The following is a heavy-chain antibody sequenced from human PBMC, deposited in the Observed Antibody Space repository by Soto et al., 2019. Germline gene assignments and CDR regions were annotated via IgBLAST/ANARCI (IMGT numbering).Heavy chain of an antibody. V-gene: IGHV4-61*08. CDR3: ARESLRRGYSYGTFDN. Sequence: SETLSLTCSVSGASVSSGGYYWSWIRQPPGKGLEWIGYIHYSGSTNYNPSLKSRVTISVDTSKNQFSLKLASVTAADTAVYYCARESLRRGYSYGTFDNWGQGTLVTVSS. D-gene: IGHD5-18*01. J-gene: IGHJ4*02. CDR1: GASVSSGGYY. CDR2: IHYSGST.